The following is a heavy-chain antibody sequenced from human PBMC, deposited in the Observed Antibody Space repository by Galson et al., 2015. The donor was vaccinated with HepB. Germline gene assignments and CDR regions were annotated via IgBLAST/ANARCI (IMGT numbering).Heavy chain of an antibody. Sequence: ETLSLTCAVSGGSISTSTWWSWVRQPPGKGLEWIGEIYYSGSTNYNPSLKSRVTISVDTSKNQFSLKLSSVTAADTAVYYCARDGTRTGDLPFDSWGQGTLVTVSS. CDR2: IYYSGST. D-gene: IGHD1-14*01. CDR3: ARDGTRTGDLPFDS. CDR1: GGSISTSTW. V-gene: IGHV4-4*02. J-gene: IGHJ5*01.